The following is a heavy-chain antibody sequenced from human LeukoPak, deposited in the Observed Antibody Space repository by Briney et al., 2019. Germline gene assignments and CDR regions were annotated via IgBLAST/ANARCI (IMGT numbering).Heavy chain of an antibody. CDR3: AKIPLYQPLRGRGHYSDY. V-gene: IGHV3-23*01. Sequence: GGSLRLPCAASGFTFSSYAMSWVRQAPAKGLEWVSAISGSGGSTYYADSVKGRFTISRDNSKNTLYLQMNSLRAEDTAVYYCAKIPLYQPLRGRGHYSDYWGQGTLVTVSS. CDR2: ISGSGGST. J-gene: IGHJ4*02. D-gene: IGHD2-2*01. CDR1: GFTFSSYA.